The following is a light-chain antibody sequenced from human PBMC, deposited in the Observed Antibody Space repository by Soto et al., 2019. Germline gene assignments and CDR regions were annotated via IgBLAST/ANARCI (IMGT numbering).Light chain of an antibody. CDR2: GNS. CDR1: SSNIGAGYD. J-gene: IGLJ2*01. CDR3: QSYDINLRVSVI. V-gene: IGLV1-40*01. Sequence: QSVLTQPPSVSGAPGQRVTISCTGSSSNIGAGYDVQWYQQLPGAAPKLLIFGNSNRPSGVPDRFSGSRSGTSASLAITGLQAEDEADYFCQSYDINLRVSVIFGGGTKVTVL.